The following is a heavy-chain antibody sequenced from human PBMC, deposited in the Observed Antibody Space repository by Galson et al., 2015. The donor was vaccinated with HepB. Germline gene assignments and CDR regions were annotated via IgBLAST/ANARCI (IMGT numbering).Heavy chain of an antibody. J-gene: IGHJ3*01. D-gene: IGHD6-19*01. Sequence: QSGAEVKKPRESLRISCKGSGYGFASYWIGWVRQMPGKGLEWMGIIYPGDSDTRYSPSFQGQVTISADKSIKTAYLQWNSLKASDTAIYYCARHANSAWVDDAFDVWGQGTMVTVSS. CDR1: GYGFASYW. CDR2: IYPGDSDT. V-gene: IGHV5-51*01. CDR3: ARHANSAWVDDAFDV.